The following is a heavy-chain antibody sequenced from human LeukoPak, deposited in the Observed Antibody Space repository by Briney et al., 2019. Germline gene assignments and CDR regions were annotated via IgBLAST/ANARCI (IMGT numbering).Heavy chain of an antibody. J-gene: IGHJ5*02. D-gene: IGHD2-21*01. CDR3: ARADRLDGAPYLIGP. Sequence: ASVKLSCKTSGYTFTDYYLHWVRQAPGQGLEWMGWINPDSGVTSSAQKFRGRFSMTRDTSISTIYMEVAWLTSEDTAIYYCARADRLDGAPYLIGPWGQGTLVTVSP. CDR2: INPDSGVT. V-gene: IGHV1-2*02. CDR1: GYTFTDYY.